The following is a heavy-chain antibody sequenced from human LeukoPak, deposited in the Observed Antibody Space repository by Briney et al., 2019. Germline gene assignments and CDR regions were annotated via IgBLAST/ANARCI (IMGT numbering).Heavy chain of an antibody. J-gene: IGHJ4*02. Sequence: ASVKVSCKASGYSFTTFAMNWVRQAPGQGLEWMGWINPNSAGTSYAQNFQGRVTMTRDTSISTAYMELTRLTSDDTAVYYCARKFLGSRGYYFDYWGQGTLVTVSS. CDR3: ARKFLGSRGYYFDY. CDR2: INPNSAGT. D-gene: IGHD3-10*01. CDR1: GYSFTTFA. V-gene: IGHV1-2*02.